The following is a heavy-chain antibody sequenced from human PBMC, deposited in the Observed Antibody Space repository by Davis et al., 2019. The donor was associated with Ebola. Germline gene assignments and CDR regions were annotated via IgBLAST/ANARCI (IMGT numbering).Heavy chain of an antibody. J-gene: IGHJ6*04. CDR1: GYTFTSYG. CDR2: ISGYEDNT. V-gene: IGHV1-18*01. Sequence: AASVKVSCKASGYTFTSYGISWVRQAPGQGLEWMGWISGYEDNTNYAPRFQGRITLTKDRATSTVYMDLRSLTSDDTAVYYCARDLATSSGAHFFYFGMDVWGEGISVAVSS. D-gene: IGHD3-10*01. CDR3: ARDLATSSGAHFFYFGMDV.